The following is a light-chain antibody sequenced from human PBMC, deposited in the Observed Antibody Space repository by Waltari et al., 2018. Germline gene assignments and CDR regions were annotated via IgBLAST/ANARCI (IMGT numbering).Light chain of an antibody. CDR1: PSVLSSSNNKNY. CDR3: QQYYSTPVT. J-gene: IGKJ4*01. V-gene: IGKV4-1*01. Sequence: DIVMTQSPDSLAVSLGERATINCKSSPSVLSSSNNKNYLAWYQQKPGQPPKLVIYWASTRESGVPDRFSGSGSGTDFTLTISSLQAEDVAVYYCQQYYSTPVTFGGGTKLEI. CDR2: WAS.